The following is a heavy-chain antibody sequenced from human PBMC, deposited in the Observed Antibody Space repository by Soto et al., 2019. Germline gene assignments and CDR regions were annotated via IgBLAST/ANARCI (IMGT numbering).Heavy chain of an antibody. CDR3: AREMVRGVGTDY. Sequence: APGKGSSQAFCFSLARYGINWGGPAPGQGLEWMGWISTYNGNTKYAQKLQGRVTMTTDTSTSTAYMELRSLRSDDTAVFYCAREMVRGVGTDYWGQGTLVTVSS. CDR2: ISTYNGNT. V-gene: IGHV1-18*01. J-gene: IGHJ4*02. CDR1: CFSLARYG. D-gene: IGHD3-10*01.